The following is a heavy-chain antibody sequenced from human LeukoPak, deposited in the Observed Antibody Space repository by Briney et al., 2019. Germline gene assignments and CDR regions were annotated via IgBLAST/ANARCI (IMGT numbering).Heavy chain of an antibody. V-gene: IGHV1-69*05. CDR1: GGTFSSYA. Sequence: SVKVSCKASGGTFSSYAISWVRQAPGQGLEWMGGIIPIFGTANYAQKFQGRVTITTDESTSTAYMELSSLSSEDTAVYYCAREGSSGASYYMDVWGKGTTVTVSS. CDR3: AREGSSGASYYMDV. J-gene: IGHJ6*03. D-gene: IGHD6-13*01. CDR2: IIPIFGTA.